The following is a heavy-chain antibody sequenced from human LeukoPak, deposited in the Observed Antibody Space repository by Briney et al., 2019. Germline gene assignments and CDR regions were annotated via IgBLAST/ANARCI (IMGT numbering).Heavy chain of an antibody. D-gene: IGHD1-26*01. Sequence: GSLRLSCAASGFTFSSYAMHWVRQAPGKGLEWVAVISYDGSNKYYADSVKGRFTISRDNSKNTLYLQMNSLRAEDTAVYYCASGIEGYFDYWGQGTLVTVSS. CDR3: ASGIEGYFDY. CDR1: GFTFSSYA. V-gene: IGHV3-30-3*01. CDR2: ISYDGSNK. J-gene: IGHJ4*02.